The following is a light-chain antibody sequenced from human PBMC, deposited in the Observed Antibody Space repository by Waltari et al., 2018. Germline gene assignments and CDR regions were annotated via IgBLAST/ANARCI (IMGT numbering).Light chain of an antibody. CDR2: EDN. J-gene: IGLJ2*01. V-gene: IGLV6-57*02. CDR1: SDNNANNY. CDR3: QSYYAYDVI. Sequence: NFMLTQPHSVSESAGKTVIISCTGSSDNNANNYAQWYQHRPGSAPVTWIYEDNQRASGVPDRFSGSIDSSSNSASLTISGLRTEDEAYYFCQSYYAYDVIFGGGTKLTVL.